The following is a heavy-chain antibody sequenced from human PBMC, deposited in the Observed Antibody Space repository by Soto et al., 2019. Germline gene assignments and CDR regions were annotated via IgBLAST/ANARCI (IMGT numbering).Heavy chain of an antibody. J-gene: IGHJ5*02. Sequence: ASVKVSCKASGYTFTSYDINWVRQATGQGLEWMGWMNPNSGNTGYAQKFQGRVTMTRDTSISTAYMELSSLRSEVTAVYYCARDLYSGYDYRWFDPWGQGTLVTVSS. CDR1: GYTFTSYD. D-gene: IGHD5-12*01. V-gene: IGHV1-8*01. CDR2: MNPNSGNT. CDR3: ARDLYSGYDYRWFDP.